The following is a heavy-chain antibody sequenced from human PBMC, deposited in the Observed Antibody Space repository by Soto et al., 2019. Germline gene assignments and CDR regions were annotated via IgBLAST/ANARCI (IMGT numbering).Heavy chain of an antibody. J-gene: IGHJ2*01. D-gene: IGHD3-3*01. Sequence: QVQLVQSGAEVKKPGSSVKVSCKASGGTFSSYTISWVRQAPGQGLEWMGRIIPILGIANYAQKFQGRVTITADKSTSTAYVELSSLRSEDTAVYYCARDGVRYWYFDLWGRGTLVTVSS. CDR2: IIPILGIA. V-gene: IGHV1-69*08. CDR3: ARDGVRYWYFDL. CDR1: GGTFSSYT.